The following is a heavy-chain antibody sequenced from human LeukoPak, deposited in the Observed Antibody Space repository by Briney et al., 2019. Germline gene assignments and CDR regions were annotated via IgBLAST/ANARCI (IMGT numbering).Heavy chain of an antibody. J-gene: IGHJ5*02. V-gene: IGHV4-30-4*01. Sequence: YSGSTYYNPSLKSRVTISVDTSKNQFSLKLSSVTAADTAVYYCARSPWVPAAIRWKDWFDPWGQGTLVTVSS. D-gene: IGHD2-2*01. CDR3: ARSPWVPAAIRWKDWFDP. CDR2: YSGST.